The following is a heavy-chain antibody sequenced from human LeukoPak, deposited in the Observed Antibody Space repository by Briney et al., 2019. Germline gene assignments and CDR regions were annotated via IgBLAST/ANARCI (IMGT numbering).Heavy chain of an antibody. CDR3: ARVQRGIAVALDY. Sequence: GGSLRLSCAASGFTFSSYEMNWVRQAPGKGLEWVSYISTTGSSIYYAASVKGRFTISRDNVKNLLYLQMNSLRAEDTAVYYCARVQRGIAVALDYWGQGTLATVSS. CDR2: ISTTGSSI. D-gene: IGHD6-19*01. CDR1: GFTFSSYE. J-gene: IGHJ4*02. V-gene: IGHV3-48*03.